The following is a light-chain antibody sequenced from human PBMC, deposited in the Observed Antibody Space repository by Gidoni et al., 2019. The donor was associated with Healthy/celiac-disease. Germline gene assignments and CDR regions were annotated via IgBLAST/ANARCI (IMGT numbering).Light chain of an antibody. J-gene: IGKJ1*01. CDR1: QSVSSN. CDR2: GAS. Sequence: EIVMTQSPATLSVSPGERATHSCRASQSVSSNLAWYQQKPGQAPRLLIYGASTRATGIPARFSGSGSGTEFTLTISSLQSEDFAVYYCQQYNNWLGTFGQGTKVEIK. CDR3: QQYNNWLGT. V-gene: IGKV3-15*01.